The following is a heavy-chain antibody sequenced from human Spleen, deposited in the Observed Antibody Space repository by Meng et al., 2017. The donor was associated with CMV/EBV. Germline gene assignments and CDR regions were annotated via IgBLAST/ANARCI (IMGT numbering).Heavy chain of an antibody. CDR3: AKGLDGYVWGTYRLFDH. V-gene: IGHV3-53*01. D-gene: IGHD3-16*02. Sequence: GESLKISCAASGFTVSSDYMSWVRQAPGKGLEWVSVIYSGETTYYADSVKGRFTISRDNSKNTLYLQMNSLRVEDTALYYCAKGLDGYVWGTYRLFDHWGQGTLVTVSS. J-gene: IGHJ4*02. CDR2: IYSGETT. CDR1: GFTVSSDY.